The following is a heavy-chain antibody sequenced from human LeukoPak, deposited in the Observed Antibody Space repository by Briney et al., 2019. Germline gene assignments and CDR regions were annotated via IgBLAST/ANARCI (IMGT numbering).Heavy chain of an antibody. CDR1: GFTFSSYD. J-gene: IGHJ4*02. D-gene: IGHD6-13*01. V-gene: IGHV3-23*01. CDR2: ISGSGGST. Sequence: GGSLRLSCAASGFTFSSYDMSWVRQAPGKGLEWVSAISGSGGSTYYADSVKGRFTISRDNSKNTLYLQMNSLRAEDTAVYFCAYSSPWSGIDYWGQGTLVTVSS. CDR3: AYSSPWSGIDY.